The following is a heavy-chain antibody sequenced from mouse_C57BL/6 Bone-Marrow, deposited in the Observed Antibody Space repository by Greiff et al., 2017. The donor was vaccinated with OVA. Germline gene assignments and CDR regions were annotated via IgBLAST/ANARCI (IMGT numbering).Heavy chain of an antibody. J-gene: IGHJ2*01. Sequence: ESGPGLVKPSQSLSLTCSVTGYSITSGYYWNWIRQFPGNKLEWMGYISYDGSNNYNPSLKNRISITRDTSKNQFFLKLNSVTTEDTATYYCARDPLYYGRDYWGQGTTLTVSS. D-gene: IGHD1-1*01. V-gene: IGHV3-6*01. CDR3: ARDPLYYGRDY. CDR2: ISYDGSN. CDR1: GYSITSGYY.